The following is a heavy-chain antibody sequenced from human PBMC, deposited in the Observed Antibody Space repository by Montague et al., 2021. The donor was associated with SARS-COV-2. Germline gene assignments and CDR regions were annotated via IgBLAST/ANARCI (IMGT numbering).Heavy chain of an antibody. D-gene: IGHD3-9*01. Sequence: PALVKPTQTLTLTCIFSGFSLSTSGMCVSWIRQPPGKALEWLALIDWDDDKYYSTSLKTRLTISKDTSKNQVVLTMTNMDPVDTATYYCARTRYFGILYYYGMDVWGQGTTVTVSS. CDR3: ARTRYFGILYYYGMDV. J-gene: IGHJ6*02. V-gene: IGHV2-70*01. CDR2: IDWDDDK. CDR1: GFSLSTSGMC.